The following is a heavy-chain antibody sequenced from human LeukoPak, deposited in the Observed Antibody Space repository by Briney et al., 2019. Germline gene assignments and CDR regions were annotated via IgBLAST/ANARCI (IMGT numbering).Heavy chain of an antibody. CDR3: ARLYYYDGSGSW. CDR1: GGSISSGSYY. D-gene: IGHD3-22*01. J-gene: IGHJ4*02. CDR2: IYTSGST. V-gene: IGHV4-61*02. Sequence: SQTLSLTCTVSGGSISSGSYYWSWIRQPAGKGLEWIGRIYTSGSTNYNPSLKSRVTISVDTSKNQFSLKLSSVTAADTAVYYCARLYYYDGSGSWWGQGTLVTVSS.